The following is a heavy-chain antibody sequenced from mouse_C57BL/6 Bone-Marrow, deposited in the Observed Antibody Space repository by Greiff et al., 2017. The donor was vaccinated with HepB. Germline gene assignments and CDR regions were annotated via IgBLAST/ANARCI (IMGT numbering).Heavy chain of an antibody. Sequence: EVKVEESEGGLVQPGSSMKLSCTASGFTFSDYYMAWVRQVPEKGLEWVANINYDGSSTYYLDSLKSRFIISRDNAKNSLYLQMSSLKSEDTATYYGARDPYYYGSSGDWYFDVWGTGTTVTVSS. CDR3: ARDPYYYGSSGDWYFDV. J-gene: IGHJ1*03. V-gene: IGHV5-16*01. CDR1: GFTFSDYY. D-gene: IGHD1-1*01. CDR2: INYDGSST.